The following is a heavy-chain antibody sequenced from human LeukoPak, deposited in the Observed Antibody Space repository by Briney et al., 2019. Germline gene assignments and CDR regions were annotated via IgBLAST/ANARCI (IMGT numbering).Heavy chain of an antibody. D-gene: IGHD3-9*01. J-gene: IGHJ4*02. CDR2: IYFSGST. V-gene: IGHV4-59*01. Sequence: SETLSLTCTVSGGSISSYYWSWIRQPPGKGLEYIGYIYFSGSTNYNPSLKSRVTISVDTSRNQFSPKLSSVTAADTAVYYCARDGGKGWLWFDYWGQGTLVTVSS. CDR3: ARDGGKGWLWFDY. CDR1: GGSISSYY.